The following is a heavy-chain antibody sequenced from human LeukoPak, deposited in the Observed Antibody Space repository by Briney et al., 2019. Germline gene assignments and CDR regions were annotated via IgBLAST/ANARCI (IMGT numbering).Heavy chain of an antibody. V-gene: IGHV3-21*01. J-gene: IGHJ4*02. D-gene: IGHD5-12*01. CDR2: ISSSSSYI. Sequence: GGSLRLSCAASGFTFSSYSMNWVRQAPGKGLEWVSSISSSSSYIYYADSVKGRFTISRDNAKNSLCLQMNSLRAEDTAVYYCARSRWLRDPLSLFDYWGQGTLVTVSS. CDR1: GFTFSSYS. CDR3: ARSRWLRDPLSLFDY.